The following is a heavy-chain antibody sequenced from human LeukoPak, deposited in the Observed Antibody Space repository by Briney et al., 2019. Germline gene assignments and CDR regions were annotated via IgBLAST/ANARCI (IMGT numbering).Heavy chain of an antibody. CDR3: AKRTIVGATVDAFDI. V-gene: IGHV3-30*02. D-gene: IGHD1-26*01. Sequence: GGSLRLSCAASGFTFSNYGMHWVRQAPGKGLEWVASIRYDGFNKYYADSLKGRFTISKDNSKNTLYLQMNSLRAEDTAVYYCAKRTIVGATVDAFDIWGQGTMVIVSS. CDR1: GFTFSNYG. CDR2: IRYDGFNK. J-gene: IGHJ3*02.